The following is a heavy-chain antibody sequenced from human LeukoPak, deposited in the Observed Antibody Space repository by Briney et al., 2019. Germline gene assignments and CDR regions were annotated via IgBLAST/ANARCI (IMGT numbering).Heavy chain of an antibody. J-gene: IGHJ2*01. CDR2: MGTAGDT. CDR3: ARGIYGGNVRGWYFDL. D-gene: IGHD4-23*01. V-gene: IGHV3-13*01. Sequence: GGSLRLSCAASGFTFSTYDMHWVRQTAGKGLEWVSRMGTAGDTSYQGSVKGRFTVSREDAKSSLYLQMNSLTDGDAAVYYCARGIYGGNVRGWYFDLWGRGTLVTVSS. CDR1: GFTFSTYD.